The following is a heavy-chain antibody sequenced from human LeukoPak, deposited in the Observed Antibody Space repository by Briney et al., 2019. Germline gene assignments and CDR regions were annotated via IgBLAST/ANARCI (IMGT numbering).Heavy chain of an antibody. V-gene: IGHV1-18*01. J-gene: IGHJ4*02. CDR3: ARGPRGIAVAGMGEYFDY. D-gene: IGHD6-19*01. CDR1: GYTFTSYG. Sequence: RASVKVSCKASGYTFTSYGISWVRQAPGQGLEWMGWISAYNGNTNYAQKLQGRVTMTTDTSTSTAYMELRSLRSDDTAVYYCARGPRGIAVAGMGEYFDYWGQGTLVTVSS. CDR2: ISAYNGNT.